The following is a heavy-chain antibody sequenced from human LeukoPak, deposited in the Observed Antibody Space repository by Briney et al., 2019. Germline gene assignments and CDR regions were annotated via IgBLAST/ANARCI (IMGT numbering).Heavy chain of an antibody. CDR1: GFPFRTYS. CDR2: ISFDGNNK. Sequence: GGSLRLSCVASGFPFRTYSMYWLRQAPGKGLDWVALISFDGNNKYYADSVKGRFTISRDSSRNTLYLQVNTLRAEDTAMYYCTRGPSGSIADYFDYWGQGTLVTVSS. J-gene: IGHJ4*02. D-gene: IGHD3-10*01. V-gene: IGHV3-30-3*01. CDR3: TRGPSGSIADYFDY.